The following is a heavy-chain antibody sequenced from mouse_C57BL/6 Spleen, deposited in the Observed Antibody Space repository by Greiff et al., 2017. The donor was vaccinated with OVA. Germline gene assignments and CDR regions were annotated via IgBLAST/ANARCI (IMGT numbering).Heavy chain of an antibody. CDR3: ARWTAQATGAMDY. CDR1: GYTFTSYW. Sequence: QVQLQQPGAELVKPGASVKMSCKASGYTFTSYWITWVKQRPGQGLEWIGDIYPGSGSTNYNEKFKSKATLTVDTSSSTAYMQLSSLTSEDSAVYYCARWTAQATGAMDYWGQGTSVTVSS. CDR2: IYPGSGST. J-gene: IGHJ4*01. D-gene: IGHD3-2*02. V-gene: IGHV1-55*01.